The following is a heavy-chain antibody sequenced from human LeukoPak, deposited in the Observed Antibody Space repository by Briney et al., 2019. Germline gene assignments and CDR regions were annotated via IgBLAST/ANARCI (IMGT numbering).Heavy chain of an antibody. Sequence: GRSLRLSCAASGFTFSSYGMHWVRQAPGKGLEWVAVIWYDGSNKYYADSVKGRFTISRDNSKNTLYLQMNSLRAEDTAVYYCARSTTYYYDSSGYSGFDYWGQGTLVTVSS. V-gene: IGHV3-33*01. CDR3: ARSTTYYYDSSGYSGFDY. D-gene: IGHD3-22*01. CDR1: GFTFSSYG. CDR2: IWYDGSNK. J-gene: IGHJ4*02.